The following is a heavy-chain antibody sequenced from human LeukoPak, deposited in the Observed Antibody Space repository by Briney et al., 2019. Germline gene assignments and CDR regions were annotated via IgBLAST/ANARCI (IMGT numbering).Heavy chain of an antibody. CDR2: IYTSGST. Sequence: PSETLSPTCAVDGGSFSSYYWSWIRQPAGPGLEWIGRIYTSGSTNYNPSLKSRVTMSVDTSKNQFSLKLSSVTAADTAVYYCARALSGYLEFDAFDIWGQGTMVTVSS. CDR3: ARALSGYLEFDAFDI. D-gene: IGHD3-22*01. CDR1: GGSFSSYY. J-gene: IGHJ3*02. V-gene: IGHV4-59*10.